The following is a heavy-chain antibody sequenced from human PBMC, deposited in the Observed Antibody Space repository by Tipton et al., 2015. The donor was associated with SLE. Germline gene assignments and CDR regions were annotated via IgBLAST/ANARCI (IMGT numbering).Heavy chain of an antibody. Sequence: TLSLTCTVSGGSISSYYWSWIRQPPGKGLEWIGYIYYSGSNNYNPSLKSRVTISVDTSKNQFSLKLSSVTAADTAVYYCARDQGGSYESRTDAFDIWGQGTMVTVSS. J-gene: IGHJ3*02. CDR3: ARDQGGSYESRTDAFDI. V-gene: IGHV4-59*01. CDR1: GGSISSYY. CDR2: IYYSGSN. D-gene: IGHD1-26*01.